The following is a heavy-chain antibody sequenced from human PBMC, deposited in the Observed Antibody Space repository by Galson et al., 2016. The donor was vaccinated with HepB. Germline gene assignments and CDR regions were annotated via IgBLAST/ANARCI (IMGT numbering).Heavy chain of an antibody. V-gene: IGHV1-18*01. CDR2: ISGRNGNT. J-gene: IGHJ3*02. D-gene: IGHD2-8*01. Sequence: SVKVSCKASNYTFSSYGLSWVRQAPGQGLEWMGWISGRNGNTNYAQKFQGRVTMTTDTSTSTAYMELRSLISDDTAGYYWGRPGEGHCTSGGCLGAIDIWGQGTMVTVSS. CDR3: GRPGEGHCTSGGCLGAIDI. CDR1: NYTFSSYG.